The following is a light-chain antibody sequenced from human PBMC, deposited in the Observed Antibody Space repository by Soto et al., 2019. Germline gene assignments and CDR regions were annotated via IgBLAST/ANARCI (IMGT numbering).Light chain of an antibody. Sequence: LRTSPGTLSLYKGERVTLSCRASQSVTTILACYQHKPGQAPTLLMSGASNRASGVPVRFSGSGSGTDFTLTITSLEPEDCALYYCQQYGWSPITFGLGTLLEI. CDR1: QSVTTI. CDR3: QQYGWSPIT. J-gene: IGKJ5*01. V-gene: IGKV3-20*01. CDR2: GAS.